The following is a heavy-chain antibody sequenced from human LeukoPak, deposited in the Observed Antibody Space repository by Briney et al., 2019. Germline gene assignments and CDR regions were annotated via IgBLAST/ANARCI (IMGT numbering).Heavy chain of an antibody. CDR2: IYYSGST. V-gene: IGHV4-61*01. CDR3: AREETVAAIDAFDI. CDR1: GGSVSSGSYY. J-gene: IGHJ3*02. D-gene: IGHD2-15*01. Sequence: PSETLSLTCTVSGGSVSSGSYYWSWIRQPPGKGLEWIGYIYYSGSTNYNPSLKSRVTISVDTSKNQFSLKLSSVTAADTAVYYCAREETVAAIDAFDIWGQGTMVTVSS.